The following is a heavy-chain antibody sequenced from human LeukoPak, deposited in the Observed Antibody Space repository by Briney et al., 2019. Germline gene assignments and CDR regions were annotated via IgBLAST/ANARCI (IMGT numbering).Heavy chain of an antibody. D-gene: IGHD3-22*01. CDR3: AKDYYETSGYFDS. Sequence: GGSLRLSCAASGLTFKIYSMHWVRQAPGKGLEWVAVIGGRGDSIFYADSVKGRFTISRDNSKNTVDLQMSSLRAEDTTIYYCAKDYYETSGYFDSWGQGSLVSVSS. J-gene: IGHJ4*02. CDR1: GLTFKIYS. CDR2: IGGRGDSI. V-gene: IGHV3-23*01.